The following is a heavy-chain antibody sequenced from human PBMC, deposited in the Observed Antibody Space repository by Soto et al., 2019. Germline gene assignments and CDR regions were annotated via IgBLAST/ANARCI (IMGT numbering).Heavy chain of an antibody. J-gene: IGHJ5*02. D-gene: IGHD3-10*01. Sequence: EVQLVESGGGLVQPGGSLRLSCAASGFTFSSHDMHWVRQVTGKGVEWVSGIDSAGDAKYPASVKGRFTISRENAKNSVYLQMNSLRADDTAMYYCTRGGIWGVSWKWFDTWGQGTLVTVSS. CDR1: GFTFSSHD. V-gene: IGHV3-13*01. CDR2: IDSAGDA. CDR3: TRGGIWGVSWKWFDT.